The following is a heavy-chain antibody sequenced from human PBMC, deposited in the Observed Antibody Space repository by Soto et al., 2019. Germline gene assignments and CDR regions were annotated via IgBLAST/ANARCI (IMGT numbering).Heavy chain of an antibody. CDR1: GYSFTSYW. D-gene: IGHD3-22*01. CDR3: ARLLVPGGDSSGYYYRPLFSGMEV. J-gene: IGHJ6*02. Sequence: GESLKISCKGSGYSFTSYWIGWSRQMPGKGLEWMGIIYPGDSDTRYSPSFQCQVTISADKSISTAYLQWSSLKASDTAMYYCARLLVPGGDSSGYYYRPLFSGMEVWGQGTTVTVSS. CDR2: IYPGDSDT. V-gene: IGHV5-51*01.